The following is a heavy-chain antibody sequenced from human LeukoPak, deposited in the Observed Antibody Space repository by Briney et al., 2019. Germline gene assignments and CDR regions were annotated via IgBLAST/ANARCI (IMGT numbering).Heavy chain of an antibody. CDR2: IKQDGSEK. CDR3: ARASISSGWYQVPAGTGYYYYYMDV. J-gene: IGHJ6*03. Sequence: GGSLRLSCAASGFTFSSYWMSWVRQAPGKRLEWVANIKQDGSEKYYVDSVKGRFTISRDNAKNSLYLQMNSLRAEDTAVYYCARASISSGWYQVPAGTGYYYYYMDVWGKGTTVTVSS. V-gene: IGHV3-7*01. D-gene: IGHD6-19*01. CDR1: GFTFSSYW.